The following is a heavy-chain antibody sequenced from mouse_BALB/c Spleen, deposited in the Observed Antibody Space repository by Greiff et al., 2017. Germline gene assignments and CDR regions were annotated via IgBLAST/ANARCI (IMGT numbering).Heavy chain of an antibody. J-gene: IGHJ4*01. CDR2: ISYSGST. CDR3: ARSVDY. V-gene: IGHV3-2*02. CDR1: GYSITSDYA. Sequence: EVKLQQSGPGLVKPSQSLSLTCTVTGYSITSDYAWNWIRQFPGNKLEWMGYISYSGSTSYNPSLKSRISITRDTSKNQFFLQLNSVTTEDTATYYCARSVDYWGQGTSVTVSS.